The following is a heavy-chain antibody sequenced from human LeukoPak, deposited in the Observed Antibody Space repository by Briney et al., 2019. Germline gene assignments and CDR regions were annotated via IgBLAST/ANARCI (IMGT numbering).Heavy chain of an antibody. V-gene: IGHV4-59*01. CDR1: GDSISSYY. CDR2: IYYSGST. J-gene: IGHJ1*01. D-gene: IGHD6-19*01. Sequence: SETLSLTCTVSGDSISSYYWSWIRQPPGKGLECIGYIYYSGSTNYNPSLKSRVTISVDTSKNQFSLKLSSVTAADTAVYYCARGGWYPESFQHWGLGALVTVSS. CDR3: ARGGWYPESFQH.